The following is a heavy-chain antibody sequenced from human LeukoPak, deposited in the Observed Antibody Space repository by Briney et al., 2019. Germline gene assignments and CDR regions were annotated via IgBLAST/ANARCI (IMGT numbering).Heavy chain of an antibody. CDR2: IYYSGST. Sequence: SETLSLTCTVSGGSISSGDYYWSWIRQPPGKGLEWIGYIYYSGSTYYNPSLKSRVTISVDTSKNQFSLKLSSVTAADTAVYYCARQNNYIAAAFDYWGQGTLVTVSS. V-gene: IGHV4-30-4*01. CDR1: GGSISSGDYY. J-gene: IGHJ4*02. CDR3: ARQNNYIAAAFDY. D-gene: IGHD6-13*01.